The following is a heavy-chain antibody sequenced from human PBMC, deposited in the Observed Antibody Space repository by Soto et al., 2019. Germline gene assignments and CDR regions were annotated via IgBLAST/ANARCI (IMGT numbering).Heavy chain of an antibody. J-gene: IGHJ3*02. CDR3: ARSEGYCSGGSCYSGAFDI. CDR1: GGTFSSYA. Sequence: QVQLVQSGAEVKKPGSSVKVSCKASGGTFSSYAISWVRQAPGQGLEWMGGIITIFGTANYAQKFQGRVTITADESTSTAYMELSSLRSEDTAVYYCARSEGYCSGGSCYSGAFDIWGQGTMVTVSS. V-gene: IGHV1-69*01. D-gene: IGHD2-15*01. CDR2: IITIFGTA.